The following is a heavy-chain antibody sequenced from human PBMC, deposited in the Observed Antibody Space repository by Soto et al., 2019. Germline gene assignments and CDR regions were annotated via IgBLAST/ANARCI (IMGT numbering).Heavy chain of an antibody. V-gene: IGHV4-39*01. CDR2: IYYSGST. CDR1: GGSISSSSYY. Sequence: PSETLSLTCTASGGSISSSSYYWGWIRQPPGKGLEWIGSIYYSGSTYYNPSLKSRVTISVDTSKNQFSLKLSSVTAADTAVYYCARLGYYDFWSGYQDDAFDIWGQGTMVTVSS. D-gene: IGHD3-3*01. CDR3: ARLGYYDFWSGYQDDAFDI. J-gene: IGHJ3*02.